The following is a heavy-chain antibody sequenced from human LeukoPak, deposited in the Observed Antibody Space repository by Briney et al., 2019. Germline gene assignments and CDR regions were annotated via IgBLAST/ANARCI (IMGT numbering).Heavy chain of an antibody. CDR1: GGSISSYY. CDR3: ARGGGSYLAILDWFDP. V-gene: IGHV4-59*01. D-gene: IGHD1-26*01. Sequence: SETLSLTCTVSGGSISSYYWSWIRQPPGKGLEWIGYIYYSGSTNYNPSLKSRVTISVDTSKNQFSLKLSSVTAADTAVYYCARGGGSYLAILDWFDPWGQGTLVTVSS. CDR2: IYYSGST. J-gene: IGHJ5*02.